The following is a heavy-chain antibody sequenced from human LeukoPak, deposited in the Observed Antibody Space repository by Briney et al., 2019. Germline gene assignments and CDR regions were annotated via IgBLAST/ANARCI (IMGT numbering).Heavy chain of an antibody. CDR2: IWYDGSNK. Sequence: GRSLRLSCAASGFTFSSYGMHWVRQAPGKGLEWVAVIWYDGSNKYYADSVKGRFTISRDNSKNTLYLQMNSLRAEDTAVYYCARDVVQLWLRFYYYGMDVWGKGTTVIVSS. CDR1: GFTFSSYG. V-gene: IGHV3-33*01. D-gene: IGHD5-18*01. CDR3: ARDVVQLWLRFYYYGMDV. J-gene: IGHJ6*04.